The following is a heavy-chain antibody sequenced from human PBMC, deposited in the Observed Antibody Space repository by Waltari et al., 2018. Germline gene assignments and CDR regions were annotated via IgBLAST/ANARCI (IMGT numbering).Heavy chain of an antibody. V-gene: IGHV3-74*01. CDR3: ARDLVGKDDF. J-gene: IGHJ4*02. CDR2: IDPGGRTR. CDR1: GFTFRSNW. D-gene: IGHD2-8*02. Sequence: EVQLVESGGGLVQPGGSLRLSCAASGFTFRSNWRTWVRQAPGKGLVWVARIDPGGRTRNHADSVRGRFTSSRDDAKDTLYLQMDSLRPEDTAVYHCARDLVGKDDFWGQGTLVIGSS.